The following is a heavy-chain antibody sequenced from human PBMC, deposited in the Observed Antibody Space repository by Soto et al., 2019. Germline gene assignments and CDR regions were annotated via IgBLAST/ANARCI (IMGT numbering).Heavy chain of an antibody. CDR1: GFTFSSYS. J-gene: IGHJ6*02. Sequence: PGGSLRLSCAASGFTFSSYSMNWVRQAPGKGLEWVSSISSSSSYIYYADSVKGRFTISRDNAKNSLYLQMNSLRAEDTAVYYCARGSLTGYCSGGSCYSYYYYYYGMDVWGQGTTVTVSS. V-gene: IGHV3-21*01. CDR2: ISSSSSYI. D-gene: IGHD2-15*01. CDR3: ARGSLTGYCSGGSCYSYYYYYYGMDV.